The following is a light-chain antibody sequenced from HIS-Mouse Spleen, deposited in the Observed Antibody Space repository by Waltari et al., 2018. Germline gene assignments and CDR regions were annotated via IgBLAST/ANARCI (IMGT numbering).Light chain of an antibody. CDR2: GAS. Sequence: EIVLTQSPGTLSLSPGERATLSCRASQSVSSSYLAWYQQKPGQAPRLLLYGASSRATGIPDRFSGSGSGTDFTLTLSRLEPEDFAVYYCQQYGSSPYTFGQGTKLEIK. CDR1: QSVSSSY. V-gene: IGKV3-20*01. CDR3: QQYGSSPYT. J-gene: IGKJ2*01.